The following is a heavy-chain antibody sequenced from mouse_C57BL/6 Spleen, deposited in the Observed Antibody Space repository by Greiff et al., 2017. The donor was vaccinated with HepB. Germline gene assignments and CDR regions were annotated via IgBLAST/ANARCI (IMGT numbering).Heavy chain of an antibody. V-gene: IGHV1-69*01. CDR2: IDPSDSYT. Sequence: QVHVKQPGAELVMPGASVKLSCKASGYTFTSYWMHWVKQRPGQGLEWIGEIDPSDSYTNYNQKFKGKSTLTVDKSSSTAYMQLSSLTSEDSAVYYCAMGAFDYWGQGTTLTVSS. J-gene: IGHJ2*01. CDR3: AMGAFDY. CDR1: GYTFTSYW. D-gene: IGHD4-1*01.